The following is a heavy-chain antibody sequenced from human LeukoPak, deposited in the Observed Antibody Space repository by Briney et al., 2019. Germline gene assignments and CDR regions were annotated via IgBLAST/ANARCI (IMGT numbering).Heavy chain of an antibody. CDR3: ARSIPYGTTWYGRSDY. CDR2: IKPDGATK. V-gene: IGHV3-7*03. D-gene: IGHD6-13*01. Sequence: GGSLRLSCAASGFPFSSYSMTWVRQAPGKGLEWVANIKPDGATKFYVDSVKGRFTISRDNALNSLYLQMNSLRAEDTAIYYCARSIPYGTTWYGRSDYWGQGTLVTVSS. CDR1: GFPFSSYS. J-gene: IGHJ4*02.